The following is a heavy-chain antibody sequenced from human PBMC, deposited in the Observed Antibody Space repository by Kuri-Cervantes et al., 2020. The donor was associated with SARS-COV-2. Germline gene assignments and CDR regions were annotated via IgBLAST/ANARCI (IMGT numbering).Heavy chain of an antibody. D-gene: IGHD3/OR15-3a*01. CDR1: GGSISSYY. J-gene: IGHJ6*02. Sequence: SETLSLTCTVSGGSISSYYWSWIRQTPGKGLERIGYIYYSGSTNYNPSLKSRVTISVDTSKNQFSLKLSSVTAADTAVYYCARGWSNYYYGMDVWGQGTTVTVSS. CDR3: ARGWSNYYYGMDV. V-gene: IGHV4-59*12. CDR2: IYYSGST.